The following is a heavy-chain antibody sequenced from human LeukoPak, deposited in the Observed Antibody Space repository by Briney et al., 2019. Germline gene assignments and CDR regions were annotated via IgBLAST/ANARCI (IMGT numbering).Heavy chain of an antibody. V-gene: IGHV4-39*01. CDR3: ATSSGSYYY. Sequence: PSETLSLTCTVSGGSISSSSYYWRWIRQPPGKGLEWIGSMYYSESTYYNPSLKSRVTIYVDTSKNQFSLKLSSVTASDTAVYYCATSSGSYYYWGQGTLVTVSS. J-gene: IGHJ4*02. D-gene: IGHD1-26*01. CDR2: MYYSEST. CDR1: GGSISSSSYY.